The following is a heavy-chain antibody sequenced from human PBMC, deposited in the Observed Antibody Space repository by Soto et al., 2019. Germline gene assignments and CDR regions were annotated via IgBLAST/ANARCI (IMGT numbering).Heavy chain of an antibody. Sequence: QVQLVQSGAEVKKPGSSVKVSCKASGGPFSNYAINWVRQAPGQGLEWMGGIIPIFGTTNYAQKFKGRVTITADDSTSTAYMELSSLRSEDTAVYYCARDVEGRRYCSGGSCYLRLGWFDPWGQGTLVTVSS. J-gene: IGHJ5*02. CDR3: ARDVEGRRYCSGGSCYLRLGWFDP. D-gene: IGHD2-15*01. CDR2: IIPIFGTT. CDR1: GGPFSNYA. V-gene: IGHV1-69*01.